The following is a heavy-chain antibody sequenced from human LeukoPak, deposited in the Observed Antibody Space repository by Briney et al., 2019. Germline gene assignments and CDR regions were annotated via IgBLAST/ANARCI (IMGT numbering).Heavy chain of an antibody. J-gene: IGHJ6*03. D-gene: IGHD6-13*01. CDR1: GGTFSSYA. V-gene: IGHV1-69*05. CDR3: ARSIAAAEYYYYYYMDV. Sequence: SVKVSCKGTGGTFSSYAISWVRQAPGQGLEWMGRIIPIFGTANYAQKFQGRVTITTDESTSTAYMELSSLRSEDTAVYYCARSIAAAEYYYYYYMDVWGKGTTVTVSS. CDR2: IIPIFGTA.